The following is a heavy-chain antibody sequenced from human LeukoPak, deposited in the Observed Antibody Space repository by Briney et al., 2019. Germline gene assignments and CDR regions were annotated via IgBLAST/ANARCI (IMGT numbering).Heavy chain of an antibody. CDR2: IYYSGST. CDR3: ARDLGPAAILGTPQDAFDI. V-gene: IGHV4-39*07. J-gene: IGHJ3*02. D-gene: IGHD2-2*02. Sequence: SETLSLTCTVSGGSISSSSYYWGWIRQPPGKGLEWIGSIYYSGSTYYNPSLKSRVTISVDTSKSQFSLKLSSVTAADTAVYYCARDLGPAAILGTPQDAFDIWGQGTMVTVSS. CDR1: GGSISSSSYY.